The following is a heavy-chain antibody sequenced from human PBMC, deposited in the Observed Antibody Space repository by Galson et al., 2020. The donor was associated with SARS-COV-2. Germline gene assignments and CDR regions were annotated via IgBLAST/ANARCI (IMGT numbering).Heavy chain of an antibody. V-gene: IGHV3-48*03. CDR1: GFTFSSFE. CDR3: ASLRGSSPDYGMDV. J-gene: IGHJ6*02. Sequence: GGSLRLSCAASGFTFSSFEMSWVRQAPGQGLEWVSYISSGGSSIYYVDSVKGRFTISRDNAKNSLSLQMNSLRAEDTAVYFCASLRGSSPDYGMDVWGQGTTVTVSS. D-gene: IGHD6-13*01. CDR2: ISSGGSSI.